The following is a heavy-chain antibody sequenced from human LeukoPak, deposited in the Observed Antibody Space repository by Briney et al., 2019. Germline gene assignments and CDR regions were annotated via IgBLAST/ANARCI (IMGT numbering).Heavy chain of an antibody. CDR3: ARGRGYCSGGSCQGSGGDDY. V-gene: IGHV4-34*01. J-gene: IGHJ4*02. CDR1: GGSFSGYY. CDR2: INHSGST. Sequence: SETLSLTCAVYGGSFSGYYWSWSRQPPGKGLEWIGEINHSGSTNYNPSLKSRVTISVDTSKNQFSLKLSSVTAADTAVYYCARGRGYCSGGSCQGSGGDDYWGQGTLVTVSS. D-gene: IGHD2-15*01.